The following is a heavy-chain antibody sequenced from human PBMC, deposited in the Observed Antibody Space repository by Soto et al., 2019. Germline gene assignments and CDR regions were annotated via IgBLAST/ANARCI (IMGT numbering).Heavy chain of an antibody. V-gene: IGHV3-30*18. CDR2: VSHDGRNT. D-gene: IGHD6-19*01. Sequence: VQLVESGGGVVQPGRSLRLSCAASGFTFSDDAMHRVRQAPGKGLEWVAVVSHDGRNTHYADSQKGRFTISRDSSKNTVSLEMTTLRVEDRAVYYCAKGGRQWLVTSDFNYWGQGALVTVSS. CDR3: AKGGRQWLVTSDFNY. J-gene: IGHJ4*02. CDR1: GFTFSDDA.